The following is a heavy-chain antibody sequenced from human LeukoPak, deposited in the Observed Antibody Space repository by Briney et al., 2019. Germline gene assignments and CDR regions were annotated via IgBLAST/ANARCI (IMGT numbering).Heavy chain of an antibody. CDR2: ISSSSSYI. CDR1: GFTFSSYS. CDR3: ARGFPPRRNYDSSGYYSYYFDY. V-gene: IGHV3-21*06. J-gene: IGHJ4*02. Sequence: GGSLRLSCAASGFTFSSYSMNWVRQAPGKGLEWVSCISSSSSYIYYADSVKGRFTISRDNAKNSLYLQMNSLRAEDTAVYYCARGFPPRRNYDSSGYYSYYFDYWGQGTLVTVSS. D-gene: IGHD3-22*01.